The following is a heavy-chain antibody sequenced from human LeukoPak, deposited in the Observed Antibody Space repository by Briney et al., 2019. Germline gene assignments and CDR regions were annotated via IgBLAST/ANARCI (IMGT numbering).Heavy chain of an antibody. CDR1: GFTFSSYA. Sequence: GGSLRLSCAASGFTFSSYAMSWVRQAPGRGLEWVSAISGSGGRTYYADSVKGRFTISRDNSKNTLYLQMNSLRAEDTAVYYCAKIPDSSSWVLLHPDYWGQGTLVTVSS. D-gene: IGHD6-13*01. CDR2: ISGSGGRT. CDR3: AKIPDSSSWVLLHPDY. J-gene: IGHJ4*02. V-gene: IGHV3-23*01.